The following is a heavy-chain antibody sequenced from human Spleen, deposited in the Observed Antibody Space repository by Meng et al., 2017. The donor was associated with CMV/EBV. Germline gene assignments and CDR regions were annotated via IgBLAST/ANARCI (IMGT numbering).Heavy chain of an antibody. CDR2: IYYSGST. D-gene: IGHD6-13*01. CDR3: ARALPHSYIAATWGGAS. Sequence: SETLSLTCTVSGGSVSSDSYYWSWIRQPPGKGLEWIGYIYYSGSTNFNPSLKSRVTISVDTSKNQFSLKLSSVTAADTAVYYCARALPHSYIAATWGGASWGQGTLVTVSS. J-gene: IGHJ1*01. V-gene: IGHV4-61*01. CDR1: GGSVSSDSYY.